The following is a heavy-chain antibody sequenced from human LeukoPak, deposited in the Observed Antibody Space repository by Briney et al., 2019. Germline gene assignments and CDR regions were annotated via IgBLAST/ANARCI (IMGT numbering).Heavy chain of an antibody. D-gene: IGHD3-16*01. J-gene: IGHJ3*02. V-gene: IGHV4-59*01. CDR2: IYYSGST. CDR3: ARVGAAFDI. CDR1: GGSISSYY. Sequence: SETLSLTCTVSGGSISSYYWSWIRQPPGKGLEWIGYIYYSGSTNYNPSLKSRVTISVDTSKNQFSLRLSSVTAADTAVHYCARVGAAFDIWGQGTMVTVSS.